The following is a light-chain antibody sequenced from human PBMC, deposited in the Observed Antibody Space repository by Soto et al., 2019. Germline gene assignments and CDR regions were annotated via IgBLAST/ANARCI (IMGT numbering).Light chain of an antibody. CDR1: QSVSSY. Sequence: EIVLTQSPATLSLCPAERSTLSCRASQSVSSYLAWYQQKPGQAPRLLIYDASNRATGIPARFSGSGSGTDFTLTISSLQSEDFAVYYCQQYNNWPQTFGQGTKVDIK. J-gene: IGKJ1*01. CDR2: DAS. V-gene: IGKV3-11*01. CDR3: QQYNNWPQT.